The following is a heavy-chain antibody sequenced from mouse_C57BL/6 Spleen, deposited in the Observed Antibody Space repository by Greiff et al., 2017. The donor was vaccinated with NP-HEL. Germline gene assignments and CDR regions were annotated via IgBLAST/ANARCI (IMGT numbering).Heavy chain of an antibody. CDR1: GYTFTDYY. D-gene: IGHD3-3*01. J-gene: IGHJ4*01. CDR2: IYPGSGNT. V-gene: IGHV1-76*01. Sequence: VQLQESGAELVRPGASVKLSCKASGYTFTDYYINWVKQRPGQGLEWIARIYPGSGNTYYNEKFKGKATLTAEKSSSTAYMQLSSLTSEDSAVYFCAREGTAWYYAMDYWGQGTSVTVSS. CDR3: AREGTAWYYAMDY.